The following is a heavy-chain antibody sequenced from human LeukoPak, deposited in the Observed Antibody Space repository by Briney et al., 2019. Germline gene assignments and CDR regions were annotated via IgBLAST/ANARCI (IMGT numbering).Heavy chain of an antibody. V-gene: IGHV1-18*01. CDR1: GYTFTSYG. J-gene: IGHJ6*02. Sequence: ASVNVSCKASGYTFTSYGISWVRQAPGQGLEWMGWISAYNGNTNYAQKLQGRVTMTTDTSTRTAYMELRSLRSDDTAVYYCARGWLPPKNYYYYGMDVWGQGTTVSVSS. CDR2: ISAYNGNT. CDR3: ARGWLPPKNYYYYGMDV. D-gene: IGHD5-12*01.